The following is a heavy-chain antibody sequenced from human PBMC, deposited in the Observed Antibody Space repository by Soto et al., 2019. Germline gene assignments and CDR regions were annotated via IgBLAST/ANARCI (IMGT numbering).Heavy chain of an antibody. Sequence: SETLSLTCTVSGGSISNHYWSWIRQPPGKGLEWIGYIYYNGNTNYNPSLKSRVTMSVGTSKNQISLRLSSVTAADTAVYYCARDVITTFLGTDYWGRGTLVTVS. J-gene: IGHJ4*02. CDR1: GGSISNHY. CDR2: IYYNGNT. D-gene: IGHD3-3*01. V-gene: IGHV4-59*11. CDR3: ARDVITTFLGTDY.